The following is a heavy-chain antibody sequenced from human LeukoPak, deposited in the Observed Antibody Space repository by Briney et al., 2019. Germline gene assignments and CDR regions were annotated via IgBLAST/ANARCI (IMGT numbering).Heavy chain of an antibody. CDR1: GYTFTGYY. D-gene: IGHD3-3*01. J-gene: IGHJ6*02. CDR3: ARAPTPHYDFWSGYFIPYHMDV. V-gene: IGHV1-2*02. Sequence: GASVKVSCKASGYTFTGYYMHWVRQAPGQGLEWMGWINPNSGGTNYAQKFQGRVTMTRDTSISTAYMELSRLRSDDTAAYYCARAPTPHYDFWSGYFIPYHMDVWGQGTTVTVSS. CDR2: INPNSGGT.